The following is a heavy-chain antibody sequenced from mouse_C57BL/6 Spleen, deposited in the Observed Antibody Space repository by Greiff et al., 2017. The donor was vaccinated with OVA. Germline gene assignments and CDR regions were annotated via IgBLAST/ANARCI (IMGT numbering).Heavy chain of an antibody. J-gene: IGHJ3*01. CDR1: GFTFSSYA. V-gene: IGHV5-4*01. CDR3: ARYDYDSAWFAY. D-gene: IGHD2-4*01. Sequence: VQLKESGGGLVKPGGSLKLSCAASGFTFSSYAMSWVRQTPEKRLEWVATISDGGSYTYYPDNVKGRFTISRDNAKNNLYLQMSHLKSEDTAMYYCARYDYDSAWFAYWGQGTLVTVSA. CDR2: ISDGGSYT.